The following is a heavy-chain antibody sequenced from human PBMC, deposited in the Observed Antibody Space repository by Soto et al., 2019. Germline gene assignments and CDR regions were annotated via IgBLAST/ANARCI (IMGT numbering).Heavy chain of an antibody. D-gene: IGHD2-2*02. CDR3: AREIVVVVPAAIRPVDY. CDR1: GFTFSSYS. J-gene: IGHJ4*02. Sequence: GGSLRLSCAASGFTFSSYSMNWVRQAPGKGLEWVSSISSSSSYIYYADSVKGRFTTSRDNAKNSLYLQMNSLRAEDTAVYYCAREIVVVVPAAIRPVDYWGQGTLVTVSS. V-gene: IGHV3-21*01. CDR2: ISSSSSYI.